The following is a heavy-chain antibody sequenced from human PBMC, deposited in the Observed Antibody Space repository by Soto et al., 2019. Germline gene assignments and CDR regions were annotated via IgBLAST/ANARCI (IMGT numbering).Heavy chain of an antibody. CDR3: ARGLGLYYFDY. J-gene: IGHJ4*02. Sequence: GASVKVSCKASGYTFTSYGISWVRQASGQGLEWMGWISAYNGNTNYAQKLQGRVTMTTDTSASTAYMELSSLRSEDTAVYYCARGLGLYYFDYWGQGTLVTVSS. V-gene: IGHV1-18*01. CDR2: ISAYNGNT. CDR1: GYTFTSYG. D-gene: IGHD1-26*01.